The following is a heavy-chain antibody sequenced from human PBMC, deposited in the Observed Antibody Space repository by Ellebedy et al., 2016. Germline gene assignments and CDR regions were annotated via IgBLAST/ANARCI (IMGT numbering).Heavy chain of an antibody. CDR2: VNHSGST. CDR3: ARGGLDYYYYMDV. J-gene: IGHJ6*03. CDR1: GGSFSGYF. D-gene: IGHD6-25*01. V-gene: IGHV4-34*01. Sequence: SETLSLXXAVYGGSFSGYFWNWIRQPPGKGLEWIGEVNHSGSTNYNPSLKSRVSISVDTSKNQFSLKLSSVTAADTAVYYCARGGLDYYYYMDVWGKGTSVTVSS.